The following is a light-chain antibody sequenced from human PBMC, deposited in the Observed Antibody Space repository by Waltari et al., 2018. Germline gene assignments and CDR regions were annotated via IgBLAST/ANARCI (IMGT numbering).Light chain of an antibody. J-gene: IGLJ3*02. CDR1: GSDIGGFNY. CDR2: GVS. Sequence: QSALTQPASVSGSPGQSITLSCSGTGSDIGGFNYVSWYQQRPGKAPKLLIYGVSQRPSGVSDRFSGSKSGNRASLTISGLQAEDDSDYYCCSYTTTTTWVFGGGTKLTVL. CDR3: CSYTTTTTWV. V-gene: IGLV2-14*03.